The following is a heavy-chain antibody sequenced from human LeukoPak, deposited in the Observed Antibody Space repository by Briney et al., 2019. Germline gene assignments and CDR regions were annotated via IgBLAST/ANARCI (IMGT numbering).Heavy chain of an antibody. CDR2: IYTSGST. V-gene: IGHV4-61*02. CDR3: AREGSPGLWFDP. J-gene: IGHJ5*02. Sequence: SETLSLTCTVSGGSISSSSYYWGWIRQPAGKGLEWIGRIYTSGSTNYNPSLKSRVTMSVDTSKNQFSLKLSSVTAADTAVYYCAREGSPGLWFDPWGQGTLVTVS. D-gene: IGHD2-15*01. CDR1: GGSISSSSYY.